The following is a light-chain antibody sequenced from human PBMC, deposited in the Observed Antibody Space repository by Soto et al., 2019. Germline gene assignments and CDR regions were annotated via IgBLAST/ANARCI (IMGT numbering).Light chain of an antibody. Sequence: QSALTQSATVSGSPGQSITISCTGTSSDVGGYNYVSWYQQHPGKAPKLMIYDVSNRPSGVSNRFSGSKSGNTASLTISGLQAEDEADYYCSSYTSSVSVVFGGGTKLTVL. CDR2: DVS. CDR3: SSYTSSVSVV. V-gene: IGLV2-14*01. CDR1: SSDVGGYNY. J-gene: IGLJ2*01.